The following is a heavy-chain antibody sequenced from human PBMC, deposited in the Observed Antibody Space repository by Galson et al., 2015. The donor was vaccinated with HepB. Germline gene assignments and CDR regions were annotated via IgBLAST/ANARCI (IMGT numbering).Heavy chain of an antibody. CDR1: GGTFSSYA. CDR2: IIPILGIA. D-gene: IGHD3-16*02. CDR3: AREPYYDYIWGSYRYRPYFQH. J-gene: IGHJ1*01. V-gene: IGHV1-69*10. Sequence: SVKVSCKASGGTFSSYAISWVRKAPGQGLEWMGGIIPILGIANYARKFQGRVTITADKSTSTAYMELSSLRSEDTAVYYCAREPYYDYIWGSYRYRPYFQHWGQGTLVTVSS.